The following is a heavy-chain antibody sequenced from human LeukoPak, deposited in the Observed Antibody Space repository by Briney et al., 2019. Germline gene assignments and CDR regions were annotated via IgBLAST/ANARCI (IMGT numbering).Heavy chain of an antibody. J-gene: IGHJ4*02. CDR3: AKDVGEFCSSTNCYASDY. Sequence: ASVKVSWKASGYRFTGYYMHWVRQAPGQGLEWMGWINPNSGGTNYAQKFQGRVTMTRDTSISTAYMELSRLRSDDTAVYYCAKDVGEFCSSTNCYASDYWGQGTLVTVSS. D-gene: IGHD2-2*01. CDR2: INPNSGGT. CDR1: GYRFTGYY. V-gene: IGHV1-2*02.